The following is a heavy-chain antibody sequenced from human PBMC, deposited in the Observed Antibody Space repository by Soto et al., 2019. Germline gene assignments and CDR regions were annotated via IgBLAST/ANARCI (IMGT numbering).Heavy chain of an antibody. CDR2: IYYSGST. V-gene: IGHV4-39*01. Sequence: SETLSLTCTVSGGSISSSSYYWGWIRQPPGKGLEWIGSIYYSGSTYYNPSLKSRVTISVDTSKNQFSLKLSSVTAADTAVYYCARNAAAAGFDYWGQGTLVTVSS. CDR1: GGSISSSSYY. D-gene: IGHD6-13*01. CDR3: ARNAAAAGFDY. J-gene: IGHJ4*02.